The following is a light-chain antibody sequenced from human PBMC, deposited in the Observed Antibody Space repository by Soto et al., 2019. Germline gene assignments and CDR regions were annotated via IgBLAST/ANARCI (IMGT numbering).Light chain of an antibody. CDR3: QQYGGSPLYT. J-gene: IGKJ2*01. CDR2: NAS. CDR1: QTVSSSF. Sequence: EIVLTQSPGTLSLSPGERATLSCRASQTVSSSFLAWYQQKPGQAPRLVIFNASNRAAGIPDRFSGSGSGTDFTLTITRLEPEDFAVYYCQQYGGSPLYTFGQGTKLEMK. V-gene: IGKV3-20*01.